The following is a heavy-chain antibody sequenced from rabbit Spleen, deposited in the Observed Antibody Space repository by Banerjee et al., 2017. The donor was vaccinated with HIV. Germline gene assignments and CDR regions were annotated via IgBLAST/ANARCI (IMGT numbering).Heavy chain of an antibody. J-gene: IGHJ4*01. Sequence: QLKESGGGLVQPGGSLKLSCTASGFDFSSHYMSWVRQAPGRGLEWIGYIETVFGVTYYANWVNGRFTISSHNAQNTLYLQLNSLTAADTATYFCARGYASSSGLPTYYFNLWGQGTLVTVS. CDR1: GFDFSSHY. V-gene: IGHV1S7*01. CDR3: ARGYASSSGLPTYYFNL. CDR2: IETVFGVT. D-gene: IGHD1-1*01.